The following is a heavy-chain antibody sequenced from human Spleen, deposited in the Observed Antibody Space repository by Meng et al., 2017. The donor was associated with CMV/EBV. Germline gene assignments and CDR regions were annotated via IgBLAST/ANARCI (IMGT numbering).Heavy chain of an antibody. CDR1: GFTFSNYA. Sequence: GESLKISCAASGFTFSNYAMSLVRQPPGKGPEWVSAISGSGGDTFYVDSVKGRFTISRDNSKNTLYLQMNSLRAEDTAIYYCAKSTYYDFWSGPYYWGQGTLVTVSS. V-gene: IGHV3-23*01. J-gene: IGHJ4*02. CDR2: ISGSGGDT. CDR3: AKSTYYDFWSGPYY. D-gene: IGHD3-3*01.